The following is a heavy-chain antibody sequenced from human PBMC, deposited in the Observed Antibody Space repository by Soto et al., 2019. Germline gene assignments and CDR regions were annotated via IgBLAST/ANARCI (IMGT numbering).Heavy chain of an antibody. CDR3: ARGAWDNSAYYFFDF. Sequence: SETLSLTCTVSGGSFRNYYWTWIRLPPERGLEWVGEINLNGYTKYSPSLQSRVTLSVDTTKKQVSLRLSSVTAADTAVYYCARGAWDNSAYYFFDFWGQGIQVTVSS. CDR1: GGSFRNYY. D-gene: IGHD3-22*01. J-gene: IGHJ4*02. V-gene: IGHV4-34*01. CDR2: INLNGYT.